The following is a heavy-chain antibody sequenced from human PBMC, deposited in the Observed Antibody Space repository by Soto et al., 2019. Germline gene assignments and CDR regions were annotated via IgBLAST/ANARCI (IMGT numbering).Heavy chain of an antibody. Sequence: SGPTLVNPTQTLTLTCTFSGSSLSTSGVAVGWIRQPPGKTLEWLAIVFWDGDKRYSPFLKSRLTITKDTSKKQVVLRMTNMYPVDTATYYCAHASYNTGWNFGYWGQGNRVTVSS. CDR2: VFWDGDK. CDR3: AHASYNTGWNFGY. V-gene: IGHV2-5*02. D-gene: IGHD6-19*01. J-gene: IGHJ4*02. CDR1: GSSLSTSGVA.